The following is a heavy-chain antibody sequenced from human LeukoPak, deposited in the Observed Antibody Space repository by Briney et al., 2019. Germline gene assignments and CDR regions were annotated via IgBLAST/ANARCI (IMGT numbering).Heavy chain of an antibody. V-gene: IGHV4-30-4*08. CDR2: IYYSGST. D-gene: IGHD3-10*01. J-gene: IGHJ4*02. Sequence: NASQTLSLTCTVSGGSISSGDYYWSWIRQPPGKGLEWIGYIYYSGSTYYNPSLKSRVTISVDTSKNQFSLKLSSVTAADTAVYYCARYGSGSYYFVDYWGQGTLVTVSS. CDR3: ARYGSGSYYFVDY. CDR1: GGSISSGDYY.